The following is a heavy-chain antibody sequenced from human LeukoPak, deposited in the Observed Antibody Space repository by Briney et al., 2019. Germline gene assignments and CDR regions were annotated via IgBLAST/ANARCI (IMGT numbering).Heavy chain of an antibody. D-gene: IGHD3-9*01. V-gene: IGHV1-18*01. CDR2: ISAYNGNT. CDR3: ARGHYDILPGYPYYFDY. Sequence: SEKVSCKASGDTFTSYGISWVRQAPGQGLEWMGWISAYNGNTNYAQKLQGRVTMTTDTSTSTAYMELRSLRSDDTAVYYCARGHYDILPGYPYYFDYWGEGTLVTVSS. CDR1: GDTFTSYG. J-gene: IGHJ4*02.